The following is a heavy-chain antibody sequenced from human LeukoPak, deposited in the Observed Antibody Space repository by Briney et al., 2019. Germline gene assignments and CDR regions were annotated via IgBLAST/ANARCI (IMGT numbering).Heavy chain of an antibody. CDR3: ARDNGSGSVYYYYYYGMDV. CDR2: IYYSGST. J-gene: IGHJ6*02. CDR1: GGSISSYY. D-gene: IGHD3-10*01. Sequence: PSETLSLTCTVSGGSISSYYWSWIRQPPGKGLEWIGYIYYSGSTNYNPSLKSRVTISVDTSKNQSSLKLSSVTAADTAVYYCARDNGSGSVYYYYYYGMDVWGQGTTVTVSS. V-gene: IGHV4-59*12.